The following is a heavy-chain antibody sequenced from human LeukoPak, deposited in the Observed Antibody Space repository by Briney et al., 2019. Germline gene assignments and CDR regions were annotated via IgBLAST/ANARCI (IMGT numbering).Heavy chain of an antibody. CDR2: ISYIGST. D-gene: IGHD1-26*01. J-gene: IGHJ6*02. V-gene: IGHV4-59*01. CDR1: GGSISGYS. Sequence: TSETLSLTCTVSGGSISGYSWSWIRQPPGKGLEWIGYISYIGSTNYNPSLKSRVTISVDMSKNQLSLKLTPLIAADTAVYYCARDRNSGDLYYGMDVWGQGATVTVSS. CDR3: ARDRNSGDLYYGMDV.